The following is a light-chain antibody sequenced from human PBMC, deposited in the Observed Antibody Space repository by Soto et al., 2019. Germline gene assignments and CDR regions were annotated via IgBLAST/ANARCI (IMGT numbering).Light chain of an antibody. Sequence: EIVLTQSPATLSLSPGERATLSCRASQSVSSYLAWYQQKPGQAPRLLIYDASNRATGIPIRFSGSGSGTDCTLTISSLEPEEFAVYYCQQRSNWPLTFGGGTKVEI. CDR2: DAS. CDR1: QSVSSY. J-gene: IGKJ4*02. V-gene: IGKV3-11*01. CDR3: QQRSNWPLT.